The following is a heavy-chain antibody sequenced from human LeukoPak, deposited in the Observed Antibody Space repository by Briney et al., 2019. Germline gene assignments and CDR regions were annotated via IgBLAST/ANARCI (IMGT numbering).Heavy chain of an antibody. CDR3: AREGDLDSAHDF. Sequence: SETLSLTCAVYGGSFSGYYWSWIRQPPGKGLEWIGDIDHSGNTKYKPSLKSRVTISIDTSENQFSLNLNSVTAADTAVYYCAREGDLDSAHDFWGQGTLVTVSS. CDR1: GGSFSGYY. D-gene: IGHD5-18*01. J-gene: IGHJ4*02. V-gene: IGHV4-34*01. CDR2: IDHSGNT.